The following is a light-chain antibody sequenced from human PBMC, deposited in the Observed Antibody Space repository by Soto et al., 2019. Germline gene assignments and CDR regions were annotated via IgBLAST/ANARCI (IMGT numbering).Light chain of an antibody. CDR3: QVWDGSSDHHV. CDR2: DDS. J-gene: IGLJ1*01. CDR1: NMGSKS. Sequence: SYELTQPPSVSVAPGQTARITCGGNNMGSKSVHWYQQKPGQAPVLVVYDDSDRPSGIPERFSGSNSGNTATLTISRVEAGDEADYYCQVWDGSSDHHVFGTGTKGTVL. V-gene: IGLV3-21*02.